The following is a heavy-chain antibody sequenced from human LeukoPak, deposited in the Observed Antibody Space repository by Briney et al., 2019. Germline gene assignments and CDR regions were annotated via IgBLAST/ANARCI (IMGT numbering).Heavy chain of an antibody. J-gene: IGHJ5*02. CDR1: GYTFTSYY. Sequence: GASVKVSCKASGYTFTSYYMHWVRQAPGQGPEWMGIINPSGGSTSYAQKFQGRVTMTRDTSTSTVYMELSSLRSEDTAVYYCARYYYDSSGVGDCFDPWGQGTLVTVSS. V-gene: IGHV1-46*01. CDR3: ARYYYDSSGVGDCFDP. D-gene: IGHD3-22*01. CDR2: INPSGGST.